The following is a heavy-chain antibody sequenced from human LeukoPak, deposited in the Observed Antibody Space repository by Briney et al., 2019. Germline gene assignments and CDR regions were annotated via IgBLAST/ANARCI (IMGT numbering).Heavy chain of an antibody. Sequence: GGSLRLSCAASGFTFSSYGMHWVRQAPGKGLEWVAVISYDGSNKYYADSVKGRFTISRDNSKNTLYLRMNSLRAEDTAVYYCAKDGVTWGVTHFDYWGQGTLVTVSS. J-gene: IGHJ4*02. CDR1: GFTFSSYG. CDR3: AKDGVTWGVTHFDY. V-gene: IGHV3-30*18. D-gene: IGHD3-16*01. CDR2: ISYDGSNK.